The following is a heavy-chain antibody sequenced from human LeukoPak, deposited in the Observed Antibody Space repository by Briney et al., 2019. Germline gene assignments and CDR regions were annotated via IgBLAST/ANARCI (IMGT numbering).Heavy chain of an antibody. Sequence: GECLRLSCAVSGSTEGMSWVRQAPGKGLEWVLAISGSRDNTYYADSLEGRFTISINNTTNTLYMQVNSVRAEVTAVYYCAYHFGSGSNNWLDHWGQGTLVTVSS. V-gene: IGHV3-23*01. CDR1: GSTEG. D-gene: IGHD3-10*01. CDR2: ISGSRDNT. J-gene: IGHJ5*02. CDR3: AYHFGSGSNNWLDH.